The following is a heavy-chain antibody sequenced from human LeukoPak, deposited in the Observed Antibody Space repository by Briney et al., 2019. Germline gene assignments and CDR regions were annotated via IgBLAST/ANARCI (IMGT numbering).Heavy chain of an antibody. V-gene: IGHV3-53*01. Sequence: GGSLRLSCAASGFTVSSNSWSWVRQAPGKGLKWVSFISSGGNTDHSDSVKGRFTISRDNSKNTLYLQVNSLRAEDTAIYYCARRAGEYSHPYDYWGQGTLVTVSS. CDR2: ISSGGNT. CDR3: ARRAGEYSHPYDY. J-gene: IGHJ4*02. CDR1: GFTVSSNS. D-gene: IGHD2-15*01.